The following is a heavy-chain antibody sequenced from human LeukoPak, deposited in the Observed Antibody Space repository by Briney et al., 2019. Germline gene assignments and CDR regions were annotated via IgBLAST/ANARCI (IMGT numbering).Heavy chain of an antibody. CDR1: GGSFSGYY. D-gene: IGHD3-3*01. V-gene: IGHV4-34*01. J-gene: IGHJ2*01. Sequence: SETLSLTCAVYGGSFSGYYWSWIRQPPGKGLEWIGEINHSGSTDYNPSLKSRVTISVDTSKNQFSLKLSSVTAADTAVYYCARGRTIFGVVEYFDLWGRGTLVTVSS. CDR2: INHSGST. CDR3: ARGRTIFGVVEYFDL.